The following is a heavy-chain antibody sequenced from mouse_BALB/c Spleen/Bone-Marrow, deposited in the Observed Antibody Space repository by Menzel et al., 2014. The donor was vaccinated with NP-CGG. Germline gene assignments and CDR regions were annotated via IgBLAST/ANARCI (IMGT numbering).Heavy chain of an antibody. Sequence: VQLQQSGTVLARPGASVKMSCKASGYTFTSYWMHWVKQRPGQGLEWISAIYPGNSDTSYNQKFKGKAKLTAVTSTSTAYIDLSSLTNEDSAVYYCTRGTTTVVATRAMDYWGQGTSVTVSS. CDR1: GYTFTSYW. V-gene: IGHV1-5*01. CDR3: TRGTTTVVATRAMDY. J-gene: IGHJ4*01. CDR2: IYPGNSDT. D-gene: IGHD1-1*01.